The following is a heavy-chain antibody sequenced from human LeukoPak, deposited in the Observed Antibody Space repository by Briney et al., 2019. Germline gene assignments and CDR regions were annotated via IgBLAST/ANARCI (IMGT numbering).Heavy chain of an antibody. D-gene: IGHD3-22*01. CDR1: GYTFTSYG. CDR3: ARGGVGGGYYLYYFDY. CDR2: ISTYNGNT. Sequence: GASVKVSCKASGYTFTSYGISWVRQAPGQGLEWMGWISTYNGNTNCAQKLQGRVTLTRDTSTSTAYMELRSLRPDDTAVYYCARGGVGGGYYLYYFDYWGQGTLVTVSS. J-gene: IGHJ4*02. V-gene: IGHV1-18*01.